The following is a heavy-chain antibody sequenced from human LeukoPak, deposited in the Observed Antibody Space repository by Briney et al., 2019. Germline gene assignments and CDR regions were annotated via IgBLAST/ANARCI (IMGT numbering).Heavy chain of an antibody. D-gene: IGHD6-13*01. Sequence: NPGGSLRLSCAASGFTFSSYSMNWVRQAPGKGLEWVXXXSSSSSCIYYADSVKGRFTISRDNAKNSLYLQMNSLRAEDTAVYYCAGDSGYSSSWYVSYWGQGTLVTVSS. CDR2: XSSSSSCI. J-gene: IGHJ4*02. CDR1: GFTFSSYS. CDR3: AGDSGYSSSWYVSY. V-gene: IGHV3-21*01.